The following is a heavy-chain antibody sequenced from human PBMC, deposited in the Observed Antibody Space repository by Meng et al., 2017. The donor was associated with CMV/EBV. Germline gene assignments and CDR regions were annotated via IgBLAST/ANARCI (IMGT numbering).Heavy chain of an antibody. V-gene: IGHV3-30*02. Sequence: GESLKISCAASGFTFSSYGMPWVRQAPGKGLEWVAFIRYDGSSKYYADSVKGRFTISRDNSKNTLYLQMNSLRAEDTAVYYCAKPIRFLELLNGMDVWGQGTTVTVSS. CDR2: IRYDGSSK. J-gene: IGHJ6*02. D-gene: IGHD3-3*01. CDR3: AKPIRFLELLNGMDV. CDR1: GFTFSSYG.